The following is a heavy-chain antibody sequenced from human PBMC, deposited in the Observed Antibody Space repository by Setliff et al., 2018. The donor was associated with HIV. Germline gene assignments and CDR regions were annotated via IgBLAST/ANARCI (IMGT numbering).Heavy chain of an antibody. Sequence: PSETLSLTCTVSGGSISSASYSWSWIRQPPGKGLEWIGYIYPNGNTYYSPSLKSRVTISVDRSKNQFSLKLISVAAADTAVYYCARISWLGESTPDYWGQGTLVTVS. CDR3: ARISWLGESTPDY. CDR1: GGSISSASYS. CDR2: IYPNGNT. D-gene: IGHD3-10*01. J-gene: IGHJ4*02. V-gene: IGHV4-30-2*01.